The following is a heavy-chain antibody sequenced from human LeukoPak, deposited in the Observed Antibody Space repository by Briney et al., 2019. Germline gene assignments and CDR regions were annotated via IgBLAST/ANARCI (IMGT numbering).Heavy chain of an antibody. J-gene: IGHJ3*02. D-gene: IGHD5-12*01. V-gene: IGHV4-34*01. CDR2: INHSGST. CDR1: GGSFSGYY. Sequence: SETLSLTCAVYGGSFSGYYWSWIRQPPGKGLEWIGEINHSGSTNYNPSLKSRVTISVDTSKNQFSLKLSSVTAADTAVYYCARARSGQSVAFDIWGQGTMVIVSS. CDR3: ARARSGQSVAFDI.